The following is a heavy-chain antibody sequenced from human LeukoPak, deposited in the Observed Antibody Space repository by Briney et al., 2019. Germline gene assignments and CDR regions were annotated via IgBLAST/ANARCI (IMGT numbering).Heavy chain of an antibody. J-gene: IGHJ6*02. CDR1: GYTFTGYY. D-gene: IGHD6-6*01. CDR2: INPNSGGT. Sequence: ASVKVSCKASGYTFTGYYMHWVRQAPGQGLEWMGWINPNSGGTNYAQKFQGRVTMTRDTSISTAYMELSRLRSDDTAVYHCARARPGGYYYYYYGMDVWGQGTTVTVSS. V-gene: IGHV1-2*02. CDR3: ARARPGGYYYYYYGMDV.